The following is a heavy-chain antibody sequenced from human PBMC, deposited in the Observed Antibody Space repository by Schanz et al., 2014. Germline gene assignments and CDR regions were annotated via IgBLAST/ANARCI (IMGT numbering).Heavy chain of an antibody. V-gene: IGHV3-33*01. CDR2: ISYDGSSK. CDR1: GFTFRSYG. J-gene: IGHJ3*02. CDR3: ARGIITMVRGDDVGGVDI. D-gene: IGHD3-10*01. Sequence: QVQLVESGGGVVQPGRSLRLSCAASGFTFRSYGMHWVRQAPGKGLEWVALISYDGSSKNHADSVQGRFTISRDNSKNALYLQMDSLRAEDTAVYYCARGIITMVRGDDVGGVDIWGQGTMVTVSS.